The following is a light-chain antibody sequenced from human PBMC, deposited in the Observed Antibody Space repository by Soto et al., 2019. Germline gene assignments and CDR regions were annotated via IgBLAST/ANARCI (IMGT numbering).Light chain of an antibody. Sequence: QSALTQPASVSGSPGQSITISCTGTSSDVGGYNYVSWYQLHPGKAPKLMTYDVSHRPSGVSSRFSGSKSGNTASLTISGLQAEDEADYYCSSYTSADTLYLFGTGTKLTVL. J-gene: IGLJ1*01. CDR3: SSYTSADTLYL. V-gene: IGLV2-14*03. CDR2: DVS. CDR1: SSDVGGYNY.